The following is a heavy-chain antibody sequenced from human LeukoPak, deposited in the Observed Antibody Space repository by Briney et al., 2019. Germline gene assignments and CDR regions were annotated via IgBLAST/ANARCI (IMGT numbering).Heavy chain of an antibody. CDR2: INYGGNT. CDR3: ARLWSTSCKGGSCPHQPNY. V-gene: IGHV4-39*01. Sequence: SETLSLTCTVSGGSISSSAYHWGWIRQPPGKGLEWIGTINYGGNTYYNLSLKSRVIIFLDTSKNQFSLKLSSVTAADTAVYYCARLWSTSCKGGSCPHQPNYWGQGTRVTVSS. CDR1: GGSISSSAYH. D-gene: IGHD2-15*01. J-gene: IGHJ4*02.